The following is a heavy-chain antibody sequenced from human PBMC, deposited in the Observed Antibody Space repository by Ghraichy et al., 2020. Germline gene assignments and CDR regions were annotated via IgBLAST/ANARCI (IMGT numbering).Heavy chain of an antibody. CDR2: IYYSGST. Sequence: SQTLSLTCTVSGGSISSSSYYWGWIRQPPGKGLEWIGSIYYSGSTYYNPSLKSRVTISVDTSKNQFSLKLSSVTAADTAVYYCARHPSIADKYYSPGIAAAAYYFDSWGQGTLVTVSS. CDR1: GGSISSSSYY. J-gene: IGHJ4*02. V-gene: IGHV4-39*07. D-gene: IGHD6-13*01. CDR3: ARHPSIADKYYSPGIAAAAYYFDS.